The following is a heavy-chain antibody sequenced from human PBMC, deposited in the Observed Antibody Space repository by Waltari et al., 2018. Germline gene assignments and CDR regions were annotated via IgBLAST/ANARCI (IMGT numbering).Heavy chain of an antibody. Sequence: QVQLVQSGAEVKKPGASVKVSCKASGYTFTGYYMPWVRQAPGQGLEWMGWINPNSGGTNYAQKFQGRVTMTRDTSISTAYMELSRLRSDDTAVYYCARDRQWHYDSSGYYWPWGQGTLVTVSS. D-gene: IGHD3-22*01. J-gene: IGHJ4*02. CDR1: GYTFTGYY. CDR3: ARDRQWHYDSSGYYWP. V-gene: IGHV1-2*02. CDR2: INPNSGGT.